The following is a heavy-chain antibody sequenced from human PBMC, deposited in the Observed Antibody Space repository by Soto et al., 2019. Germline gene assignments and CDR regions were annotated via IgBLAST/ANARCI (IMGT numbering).Heavy chain of an antibody. CDR3: ARDLYYDFWSGYPIRMDV. J-gene: IGHJ6*02. D-gene: IGHD3-3*01. V-gene: IGHV3-48*03. Sequence: PGGSLRLSCAAAGFTFSSYEMNWVRQAPGKVLEWVSYISSSGSTIYYSDSVKGRFTISRDNAKHSLYLQMNSLRAEDTPVYYCARDLYYDFWSGYPIRMDVWGQGTTVTVSS. CDR2: ISSSGSTI. CDR1: GFTFSSYE.